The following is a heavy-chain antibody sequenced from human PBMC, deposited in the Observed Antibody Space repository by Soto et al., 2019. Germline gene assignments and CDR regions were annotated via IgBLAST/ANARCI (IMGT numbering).Heavy chain of an antibody. D-gene: IGHD3-16*01. Sequence: SSETVSLTCSVSCGSFSSDSFIWSWVRQFPGKGLEWSGYIHYRGTTYYNPSLRSRITMSVDASKNQFSLNLSSVTAADTAVYYCARHHTGDVIDVWGQATTVT. CDR3: ARHHTGDVIDV. V-gene: IGHV4-31*03. CDR1: CGSFSSDSFI. CDR2: IHYRGTT. J-gene: IGHJ6*02.